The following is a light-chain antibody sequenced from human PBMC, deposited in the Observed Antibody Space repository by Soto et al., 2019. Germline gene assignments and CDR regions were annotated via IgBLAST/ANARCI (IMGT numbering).Light chain of an antibody. CDR1: SSDVGGYNY. CDR2: DVR. CDR3: SSYTTISTYV. J-gene: IGLJ1*01. V-gene: IGLV2-14*01. Sequence: QSALTQPASVSGSTGQSITISCTGTSSDVGGYNYVSWYQQHPGKAPKLMIYDVRNRPSGVSNRLSGSKSVNTASLTISGLQAEDEADYYCSSYTTISTYVFGTGTKLTV.